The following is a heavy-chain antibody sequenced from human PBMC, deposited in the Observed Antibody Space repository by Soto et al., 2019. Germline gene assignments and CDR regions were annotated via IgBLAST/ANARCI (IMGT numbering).Heavy chain of an antibody. V-gene: IGHV1-69*13. CDR3: ARGRHRNFYAYYYYYSMDV. CDR1: GGTFSSYA. J-gene: IGHJ6*02. Sequence: GASVKVSCKASGGTFSSYAISWVRQAPGQGLEWMGGIIPIFGTANYAQKFQGRVTITADESTSTAYMELSSLRSEDTAVYYCARGRHRNFYAYYYYYSMDVWGQGTTVTVSS. D-gene: IGHD1-7*01. CDR2: IIPIFGTA.